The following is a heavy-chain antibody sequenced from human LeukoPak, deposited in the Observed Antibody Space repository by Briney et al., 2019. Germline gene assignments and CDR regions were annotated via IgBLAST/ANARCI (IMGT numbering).Heavy chain of an antibody. V-gene: IGHV3-21*01. D-gene: IGHD1-26*01. CDR3: ARDASGSSIGLIDF. Sequence: PGGSLRLSCAASEFTLRSYSMHWVRQAPGKGLEWVSYISTSSTYIYYADSVKGRFTISRDKAKNSLYLHMNSLRAEDTAVYYCARDASGSSIGLIDFWGQGTLVTVSS. J-gene: IGHJ4*02. CDR2: ISTSSTYI. CDR1: EFTLRSYS.